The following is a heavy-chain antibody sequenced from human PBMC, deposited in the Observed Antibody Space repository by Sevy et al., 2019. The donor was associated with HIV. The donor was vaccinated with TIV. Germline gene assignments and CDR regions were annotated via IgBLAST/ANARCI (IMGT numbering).Heavy chain of an antibody. CDR1: GFTFSDHY. Sequence: GGALRLSCAASGFTFSDHYMEWVRQAPGKGLEWVGRIRNKADSSTTAYAASVKARFTISRDDSKSSLYLLRNSLKTKDTAMYYCATHAGKGAAGSVFDDWGQGTLVTVSS. CDR3: ATHAGKGAAGSVFDD. J-gene: IGHJ4*02. V-gene: IGHV3-72*01. CDR2: IRNKADSSTT. D-gene: IGHD6-13*01.